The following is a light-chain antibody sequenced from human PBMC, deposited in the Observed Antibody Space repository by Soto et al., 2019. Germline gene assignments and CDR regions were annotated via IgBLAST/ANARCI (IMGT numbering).Light chain of an antibody. CDR3: QQSYSTPLT. Sequence: DIQMTQSPSSLSVSVGDRVTITCRASQSIGGFLNWYQQKLGKAPKLLIYAASSLQSGVPSRFSGSRSGTDFTHTLSSLQPEDFATYYCQQSYSTPLTFGGGTKVEI. CDR2: AAS. V-gene: IGKV1-39*01. J-gene: IGKJ4*01. CDR1: QSIGGF.